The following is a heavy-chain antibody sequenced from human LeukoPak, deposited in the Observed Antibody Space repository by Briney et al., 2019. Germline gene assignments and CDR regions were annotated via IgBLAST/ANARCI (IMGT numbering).Heavy chain of an antibody. Sequence: KPSETLSLTCTVSGGSISSSSYYWGWIRQPPGRGLEWIGSIYYSGSTYYNPSLKSRVTISVDTSKNQFSLKLSSVTAADTAVYYCARFIDYGGMEAEAFFDYWGQGTLVTVSS. J-gene: IGHJ4*02. CDR3: ARFIDYGGMEAEAFFDY. CDR1: GGSISSSSYY. CDR2: IYYSGST. V-gene: IGHV4-39*01. D-gene: IGHD4-23*01.